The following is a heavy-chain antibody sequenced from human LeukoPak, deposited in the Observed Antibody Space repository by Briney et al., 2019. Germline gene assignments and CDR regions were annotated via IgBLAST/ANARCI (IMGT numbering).Heavy chain of an antibody. D-gene: IGHD2-2*03. CDR3: ASLDLGTPYYYYGMDV. CDR1: GFTFSSYW. J-gene: IGHJ6*02. CDR2: INSDGSST. V-gene: IGHV3-74*01. Sequence: TGGSLRLSCAASGFTFSSYWMHWVRQAPGKGLVWVSRINSDGSSTSYADSVKGRFTISRDNAKNTLYLQMNSLRAEDTAVYYCASLDLGTPYYYYGMDVWGQGTTVTVSS.